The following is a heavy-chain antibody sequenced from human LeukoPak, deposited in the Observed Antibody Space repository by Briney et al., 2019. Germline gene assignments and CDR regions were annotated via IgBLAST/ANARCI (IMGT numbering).Heavy chain of an antibody. CDR1: GFTFRNAG. Sequence: PGGSLRLSCAVSGFTFRNAGMNWVRQAPGKGLEWVAIIWYDGSNEYYGDSVKGRFIISRDDSRNTLYLQMNSLRAEDTAVYYCASRSGVIVPWGQGTLVTVSS. CDR2: IWYDGSNE. CDR3: ASRSGVIVP. J-gene: IGHJ5*02. D-gene: IGHD3-10*01. V-gene: IGHV3-33*01.